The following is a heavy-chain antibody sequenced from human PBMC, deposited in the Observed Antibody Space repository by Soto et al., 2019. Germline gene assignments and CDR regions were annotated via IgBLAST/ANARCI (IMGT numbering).Heavy chain of an antibody. CDR3: ASRPRRATTHFGDY. D-gene: IGHD5-12*01. Sequence: QVQLQESGPRLVKPSGTLSLTCAVSGGSISSSYWWSWVRQSPGKGLEWIGEIYHSGSTNYNPSLKSRVTISVDKSKKPLSLTLNAVTAAETAVYFCASRPRRATTHFGDYWGQGTLVTVSS. CDR2: IYHSGST. CDR1: GGSISSSYW. V-gene: IGHV4-4*02. J-gene: IGHJ4*02.